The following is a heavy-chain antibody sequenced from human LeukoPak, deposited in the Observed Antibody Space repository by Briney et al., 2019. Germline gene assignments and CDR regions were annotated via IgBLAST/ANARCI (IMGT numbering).Heavy chain of an antibody. Sequence: PGGSLRLSCAASGFTFSSYVMSWVRQAPGKGLQWVSAISGSGGSTYYADSVKGRFTISRDNSKNTLYLQMNSLRAGDTAIYHCAKIGVIGNWYYDVWGRGTLVTVSS. CDR3: AKIGVIGNWYYDV. J-gene: IGHJ2*01. CDR2: ISGSGGST. V-gene: IGHV3-23*01. D-gene: IGHD3-10*01. CDR1: GFTFSSYV.